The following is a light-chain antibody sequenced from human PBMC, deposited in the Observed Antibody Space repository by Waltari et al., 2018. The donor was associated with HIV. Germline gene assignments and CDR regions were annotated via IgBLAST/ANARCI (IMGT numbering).Light chain of an antibody. CDR1: SGSVSPTYY. CDR2: NTN. V-gene: IGLV8-61*01. Sequence: QTVVTPEPSFSVSPGGTVTLTFGFISGSVSPTYYPTWYQHTPGQAQRTLSYNTNTRSSGVPDRFSGSILGNKAALNITGAQADDECDYYCVLYMGSGISVFGGGTKLTVL. J-gene: IGLJ2*01. CDR3: VLYMGSGISV.